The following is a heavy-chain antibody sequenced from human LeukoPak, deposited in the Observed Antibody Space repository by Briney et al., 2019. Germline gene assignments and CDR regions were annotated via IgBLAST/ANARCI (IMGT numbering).Heavy chain of an antibody. D-gene: IGHD2-15*01. J-gene: IGHJ4*02. CDR3: ARGYIGYCSGGSCYFDY. V-gene: IGHV3-7*01. CDR2: IKKDVGEK. Sequence: PGGSLRLSCAASGFTFSSHWMTWIRQAPGKGLEWVASIKKDVGEKFYVDSVKGRFTISRDNAKNSLYLHMNSLRVEDTAVYYCARGYIGYCSGGSCYFDYWGQGTLVTVSS. CDR1: GFTFSSHW.